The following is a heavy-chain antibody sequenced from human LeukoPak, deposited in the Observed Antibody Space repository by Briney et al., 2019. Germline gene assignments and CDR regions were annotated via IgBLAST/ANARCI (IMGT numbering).Heavy chain of an antibody. CDR1: GGSISSYY. V-gene: IGHV4-59*01. CDR2: MYYSGST. J-gene: IGHJ5*02. CDR3: AKDSNYYDTSGYYLGWFDP. Sequence: PSETLSLTCTVSGGSISSYYWSWIRQPPGKELEWIGHMYYSGSTNYNPSLKSRVTISVDTSKNQFSLKLRSVTAADTAVYYCAKDSNYYDTSGYYLGWFDPWGQGTLVTVSS. D-gene: IGHD3-22*01.